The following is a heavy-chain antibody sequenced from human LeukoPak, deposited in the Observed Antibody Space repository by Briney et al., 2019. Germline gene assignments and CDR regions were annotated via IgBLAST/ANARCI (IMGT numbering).Heavy chain of an antibody. J-gene: IGHJ4*02. CDR1: GFTFDDYA. D-gene: IGHD4-11*01. V-gene: IGHV3-9*01. CDR2: ISWNSGSI. CDR3: AKDGGYSNYFDY. Sequence: GGSLRLSCAASGFTFDDYAMHWVRQAPGKGLEWVSGISWNSGSIGYADSVKGRFTISRDNAKNSLYLQVNSLRAEDTALYYCAKDGGYSNYFDYWGQGTLVTVSS.